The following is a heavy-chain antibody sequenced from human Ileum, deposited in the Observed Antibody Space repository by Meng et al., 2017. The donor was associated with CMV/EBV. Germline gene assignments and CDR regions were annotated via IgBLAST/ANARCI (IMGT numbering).Heavy chain of an antibody. V-gene: IGHV1-2*06. Sequence: QEHPVKSGAGAKKPGASAKVACRASGYNFRDFWIHWVRQAHGQGLEWMGRVNPNNGATNYAREFHDRVTLTTDASITTAYMELSGLRSDDTAVYYCSLLTMVRGVNPDWGQGTLVTVSS. CDR1: GYNFRDFW. D-gene: IGHD3-10*01. CDR2: VNPNNGAT. CDR3: SLLTMVRGVNPD. J-gene: IGHJ4*02.